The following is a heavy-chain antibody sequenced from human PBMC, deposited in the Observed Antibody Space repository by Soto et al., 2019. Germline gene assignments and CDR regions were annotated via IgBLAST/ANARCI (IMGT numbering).Heavy chain of an antibody. D-gene: IGHD3-3*01. CDR2: ISWDGGST. V-gene: IGHV3-43D*04. Sequence: PGGSLRLSCAASVFTFDDYAMHWFRQAPGKGLEWVSLISWDGGSTYYADSVKGRFTISRDNSKNSLYLQMNSLRAEDTALYYCAKDGRLRFLGWLPSGWFDPWGQGTLVTVSS. CDR1: VFTFDDYA. CDR3: AKDGRLRFLGWLPSGWFDP. J-gene: IGHJ5*02.